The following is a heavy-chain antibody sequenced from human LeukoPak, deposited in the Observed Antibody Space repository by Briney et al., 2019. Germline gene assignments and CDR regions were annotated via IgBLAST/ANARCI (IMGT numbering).Heavy chain of an antibody. J-gene: IGHJ3*02. D-gene: IGHD2-2*01. Sequence: ASVKVSCKASGYTFTSYGISWVRQAPGRGVEWMGWISAYNGNTNYAQKLQGRGTMTTDTSTSTAYMELRSLRSDDTAVYYCASDCSSTSCYELDDAFDIWGQGTMVTVSS. CDR2: ISAYNGNT. CDR3: ASDCSSTSCYELDDAFDI. CDR1: GYTFTSYG. V-gene: IGHV1-18*01.